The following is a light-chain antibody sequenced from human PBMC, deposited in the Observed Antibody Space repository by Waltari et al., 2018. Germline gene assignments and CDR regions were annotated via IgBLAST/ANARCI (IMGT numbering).Light chain of an antibody. CDR2: DTS. Sequence: DIVLTQSPAILSLSPGERASLSCRASQSVTNYLAWYQQKPDQAPRLLIYDTSNRATGIPARFSGSGFGTDFTLTISSLEPEDFAIYYCQQRRDWPLTFGGGTKVEIK. CDR3: QQRRDWPLT. CDR1: QSVTNY. V-gene: IGKV3-11*01. J-gene: IGKJ4*01.